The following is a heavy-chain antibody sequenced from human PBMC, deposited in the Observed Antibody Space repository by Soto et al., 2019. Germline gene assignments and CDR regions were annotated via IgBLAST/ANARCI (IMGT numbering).Heavy chain of an antibody. V-gene: IGHV1-69*06. CDR3: AREGDSSGYLNWSDP. D-gene: IGHD3-22*01. CDR2: IIPIFGTA. J-gene: IGHJ5*02. CDR1: GGTFSSYA. Sequence: WASVKVSCKASGGTFSSYAISWVRQAPGQGLEWMGGIIPIFGTANYAQKFQGRVTITADKSTSTAYMELSSLRSEDTAVYYCAREGDSSGYLNWSDPWGQGTLVTVSS.